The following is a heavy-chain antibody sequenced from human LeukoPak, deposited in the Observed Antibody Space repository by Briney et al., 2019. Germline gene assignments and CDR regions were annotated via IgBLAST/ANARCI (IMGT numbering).Heavy chain of an antibody. D-gene: IGHD6-13*01. Sequence: PSETLSLTCTVSGGSISSYYWSGIREPRGEGLEWIGYIYYSGSTNCNPSLKSRVTRSVDTSKNQFSLKLSSVTAADTAVYYCAGTEQHPIWYYYYGMDVWGQGTTVTVSS. V-gene: IGHV4-59*01. CDR2: IYYSGST. CDR3: AGTEQHPIWYYYYGMDV. J-gene: IGHJ6*02. CDR1: GGSISSYY.